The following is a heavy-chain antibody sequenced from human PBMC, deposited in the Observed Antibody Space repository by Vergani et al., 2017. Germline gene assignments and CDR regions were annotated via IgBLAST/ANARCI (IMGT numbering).Heavy chain of an antibody. J-gene: IGHJ3*02. CDR3: ASVPAAPEATCDI. V-gene: IGHV1-2*02. CDR1: GYTFTGYY. CDR2: INPNRGGT. Sequence: QVQLVQSGAEVQKPGASVKVSCKASGYTFTGYYMHWVRQAPGQGLEWMGWINPNRGGTNYAQKFQGRVTLTRDTSISTAYMELSRLRSDDTAVYYCASVPAAPEATCDIWGQGTMVTVSS. D-gene: IGHD2-2*01.